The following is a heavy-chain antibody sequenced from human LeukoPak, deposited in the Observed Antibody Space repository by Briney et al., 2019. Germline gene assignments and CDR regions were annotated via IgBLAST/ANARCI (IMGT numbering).Heavy chain of an antibody. CDR1: GFTFSSYG. CDR3: TRDFCSSPGCYDY. D-gene: IGHD2-2*01. CDR2: IWFDARNE. J-gene: IGHJ4*02. Sequence: GGLRLSCAASGFTFSSYGMHWVRPAPGKGLGWVAGIWFDARNEHYADSVKGRFTISRDNSKNALYLQMDSLRADDTAVYYCTRDFCSSPGCYDYWGQGTLVTVSS. V-gene: IGHV3-33*01.